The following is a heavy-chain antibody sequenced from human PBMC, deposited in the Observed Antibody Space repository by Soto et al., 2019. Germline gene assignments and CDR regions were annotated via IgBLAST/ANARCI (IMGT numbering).Heavy chain of an antibody. J-gene: IGHJ6*02. CDR3: ARGLLAYFGMDV. D-gene: IGHD1-26*01. CDR1: GYSFTNYD. V-gene: IGHV1-18*01. Sequence: QLVQSGAEVKKPGASVKVSCKASGYSFTNYDISWVRQAPGQGLEWMAWISAHNVNKHYAEKFQGRVSTPTDTSTSTAYMEVRTLKTDDTAVYYCARGLLAYFGMDVRGQGTTVTVS. CDR2: ISAHNVNK.